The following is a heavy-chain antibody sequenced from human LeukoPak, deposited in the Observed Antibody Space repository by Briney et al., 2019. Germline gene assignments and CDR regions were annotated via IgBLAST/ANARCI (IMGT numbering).Heavy chain of an antibody. CDR1: GYTFTGYY. J-gene: IGHJ6*02. CDR3: ARDSQRGSYQYYYYGMDV. CDR2: INPNSGGT. Sequence: ASVKVSCKASGYTFTGYYMHWVRQAPGQGLEWLGWINPNSGGTNYAQKFQGRVTMTRDTSISTAYMELSRLRSDDTAVYYCARDSQRGSYQYYYYGMDVWGQGTTVTVSS. V-gene: IGHV1-2*02. D-gene: IGHD1-26*01.